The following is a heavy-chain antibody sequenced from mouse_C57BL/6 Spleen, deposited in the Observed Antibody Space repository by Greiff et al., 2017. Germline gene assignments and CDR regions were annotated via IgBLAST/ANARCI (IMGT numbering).Heavy chain of an antibody. CDR3: ARAYYNGSTWFAY. V-gene: IGHV1-22*01. J-gene: IGHJ3*01. Sequence: VQLQQSGPELVKPGASVKMSCKASGYTFTDYNMHWVKQSHGKSLEWIGYIKPNNGGTSYNQKFKGKATLTVNKSSSTAYMELRSLTSEDSAVYYCARAYYNGSTWFAYWGQGTLVTVSA. CDR1: GYTFTDYN. D-gene: IGHD1-1*01. CDR2: IKPNNGGT.